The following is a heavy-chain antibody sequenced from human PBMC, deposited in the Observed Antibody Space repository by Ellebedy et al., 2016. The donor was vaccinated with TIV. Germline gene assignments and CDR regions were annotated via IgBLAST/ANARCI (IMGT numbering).Heavy chain of an antibody. CDR1: GFRFGDYA. D-gene: IGHD3-10*01. CDR3: GKGREDDSGFGGSFDV. Sequence: SLKISCAASGFRFGDYAMHWVRQGPGKGLEWVSGISWNSRSIGYADSVAGRFTTSREKARNSLYLQIDSLRADDMALYYCGKGREDDSGFGGSFDVWGQGTLVTVSS. CDR2: ISWNSRSI. V-gene: IGHV3-9*03. J-gene: IGHJ3*01.